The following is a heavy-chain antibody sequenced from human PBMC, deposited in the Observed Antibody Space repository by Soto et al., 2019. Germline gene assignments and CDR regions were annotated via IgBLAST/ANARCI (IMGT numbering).Heavy chain of an antibody. CDR3: ARYYGSGMDF. J-gene: IGHJ4*02. Sequence: QVQLVESGGGVVQPGRSLRLSSAASGLTFSSYGMHWVRQAPGKGLEWVAIIWYDGSNQYYVDSVKGRFTISRDNSKNTLYLQMNSLRAEDTAVYYCARYYGSGMDFWGQGTLVTVSS. CDR2: IWYDGSNQ. V-gene: IGHV3-33*01. D-gene: IGHD3-10*01. CDR1: GLTFSSYG.